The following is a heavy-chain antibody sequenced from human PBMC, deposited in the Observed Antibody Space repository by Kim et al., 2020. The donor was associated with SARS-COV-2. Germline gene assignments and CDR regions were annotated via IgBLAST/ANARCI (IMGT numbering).Heavy chain of an antibody. V-gene: IGHV3-23*01. CDR1: GFTFSAYG. CDR3: ATAPYSVIRYLDY. Sequence: GGSLRLSCAASGFTFSAYGMSWVRQAPGKGLEWVSGFDASDGSTNYADSVKGRFTISRDNSKSTQYLRMNSLRVEDTAMYYCATAPYSVIRYLDYWGQGT. CDR2: FDASDGST. J-gene: IGHJ4*02. D-gene: IGHD2-21*01.